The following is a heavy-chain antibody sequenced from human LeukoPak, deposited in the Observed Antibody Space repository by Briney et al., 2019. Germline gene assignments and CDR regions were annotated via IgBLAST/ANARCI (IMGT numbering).Heavy chain of an antibody. Sequence: ASVKVSCKASGYTFTSYGISWVRQAPGQGLEWMGWISAYNGNTNYAQKLQGRVTMTTDTSTSTAYMELRSLRSDDTAVYYCARAVYYYGSGSVNYYYGMDVWGQGTTVTVSS. V-gene: IGHV1-18*01. D-gene: IGHD3-10*01. CDR3: ARAVYYYGSGSVNYYYGMDV. CDR1: GYTFTSYG. CDR2: ISAYNGNT. J-gene: IGHJ6*02.